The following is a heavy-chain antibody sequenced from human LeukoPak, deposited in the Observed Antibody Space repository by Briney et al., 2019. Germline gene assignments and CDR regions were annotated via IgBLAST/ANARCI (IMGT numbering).Heavy chain of an antibody. CDR2: IRCDGSNK. J-gene: IGHJ3*02. V-gene: IGHV3-30*02. D-gene: IGHD3-3*01. CDR3: ARTYYDYWSGPYAFDI. Sequence: PGGSLTLSCAASGFTFSSYGMHWVRQAPGKGLEWVAFIRCDGSNKYYADSVKGRFTISRDNSENTLYLRMNNLRAEDTAVVYCARTYYDYWSGPYAFDIWGQGTMVTVSS. CDR1: GFTFSSYG.